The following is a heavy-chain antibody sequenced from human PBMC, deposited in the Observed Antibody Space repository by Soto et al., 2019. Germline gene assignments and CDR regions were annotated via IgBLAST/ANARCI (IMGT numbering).Heavy chain of an antibody. Sequence: ASVKVSCKASGYTFTSYGISWVRQAPGQGLEWLGWTTAYNGNTNYAQKLQGRVTMTTDTSTSTACMELRSLRSDDTAVYYCARYSGVSGFDPWGQGTLVTVSS. CDR2: TTAYNGNT. V-gene: IGHV1-18*04. J-gene: IGHJ5*02. CDR3: ARYSGVSGFDP. CDR1: GYTFTSYG. D-gene: IGHD1-26*01.